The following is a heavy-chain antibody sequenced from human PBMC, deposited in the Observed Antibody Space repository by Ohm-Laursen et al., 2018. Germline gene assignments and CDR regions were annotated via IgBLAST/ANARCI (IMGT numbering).Heavy chain of an antibody. CDR1: GFTFSSYA. Sequence: SLRLSCAASGFTFSSYAMSWVRQAPGKGLEWVSVISISGYTTNYADSVKGRFTISRDNSKNTLYLEMNSLRADDTAVYYCAKTITAGGSDYWGQGTLVTVSS. D-gene: IGHD6-13*01. CDR2: ISISGYTT. V-gene: IGHV3-23*01. CDR3: AKTITAGGSDY. J-gene: IGHJ4*02.